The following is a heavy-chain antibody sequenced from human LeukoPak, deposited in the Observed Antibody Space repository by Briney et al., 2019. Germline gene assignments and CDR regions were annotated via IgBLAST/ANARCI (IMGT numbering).Heavy chain of an antibody. D-gene: IGHD3-22*01. J-gene: IGHJ4*02. CDR1: GGSFSGYY. Sequence: SETLSLTCAVYGGSFSGYYWSWIRQPPGKGLEWIGEINHSGSTNYNPSLKSRVTISVDTSKNQFSLKLSSVTAADTAVYYCAIYRKMTYYYDSSGYWGQGTLVTVSS. CDR3: AIYRKMTYYYDSSGY. CDR2: INHSGST. V-gene: IGHV4-34*01.